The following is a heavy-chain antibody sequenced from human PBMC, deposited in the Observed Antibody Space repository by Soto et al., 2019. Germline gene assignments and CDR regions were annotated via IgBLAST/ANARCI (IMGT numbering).Heavy chain of an antibody. CDR2: ISHSGST. V-gene: IGHV4-34*01. Sequence: QVQLQQWGAGLLKPSETLSLTCAVYGGSFSGYYWSWIRQPPGKGLEWIGEISHSGSTNYNPSLKSRVTISVDTSKSQSSLKLSSVTAADTAVYYCARDDLFKIGSCYWFDPWGQGTLVTVSS. D-gene: IGHD2-15*01. CDR3: ARDDLFKIGSCYWFDP. J-gene: IGHJ5*02. CDR1: GGSFSGYY.